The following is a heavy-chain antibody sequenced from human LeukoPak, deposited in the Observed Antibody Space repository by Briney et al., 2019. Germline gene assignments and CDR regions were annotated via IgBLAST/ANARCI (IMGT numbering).Heavy chain of an antibody. CDR2: INLDGSQK. CDR3: ARKRPNYFDY. V-gene: IGHV3-7*01. J-gene: IGHJ4*02. Sequence: GGSLRLSCAASGFTFNIYAMSWVRQAPGKGPEWVANINLDGSQKYYVDSVKGRFTISRDNAENLLYLQMNSLRAEDTALYYCARKRPNYFDYWGQGTLVTVSS. CDR1: GFTFNIYA.